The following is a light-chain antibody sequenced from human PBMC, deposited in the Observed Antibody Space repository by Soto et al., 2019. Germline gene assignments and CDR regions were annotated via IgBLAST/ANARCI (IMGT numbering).Light chain of an antibody. Sequence: DIQMTQSPSTLSASVGDRVTITCRASQSISSWLAWYQQKPGKAPKLLIYKASSLESGVPSRFSGSGSGTAFTLTSSSLQPDDFATYYCQQYNSYARTFGGGTKVEIK. V-gene: IGKV1-5*03. CDR2: KAS. CDR3: QQYNSYART. J-gene: IGKJ4*01. CDR1: QSISSW.